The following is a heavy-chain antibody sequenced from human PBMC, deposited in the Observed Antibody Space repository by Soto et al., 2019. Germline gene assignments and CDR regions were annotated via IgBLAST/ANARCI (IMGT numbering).Heavy chain of an antibody. CDR1: GYTFFTYD. J-gene: IGHJ5*02. CDR3: ARHHGPTTSENWLDP. D-gene: IGHD5-12*01. Sequence: QVHLVQSGVEVKTPGASVKVSCQASGYTFFTYDISWVRQAPGQGLEWMGWISTHSGDTKYAQKFQGRVTMTTDTSTTTAYLELRSLRSYDTAVYYCARHHGPTTSENWLDPWGQGTLVTVSS. CDR2: ISTHSGDT. V-gene: IGHV1-18*01.